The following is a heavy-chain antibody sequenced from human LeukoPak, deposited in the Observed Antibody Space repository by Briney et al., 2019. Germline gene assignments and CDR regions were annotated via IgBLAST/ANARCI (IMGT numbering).Heavy chain of an antibody. Sequence: SETLSLTCTVSGGSISSSSYYWGWIRQPPGKGLEWIGSVYYTGASYYNPSLKSRVTISIDTSKNHFSLNLTSVTAADTAVYYCAVTTEYYYMDVWGKGTTVTVSS. CDR1: GGSISSSSYY. D-gene: IGHD1-26*01. V-gene: IGHV4-39*07. CDR3: AVTTEYYYMDV. J-gene: IGHJ6*03. CDR2: VYYTGAS.